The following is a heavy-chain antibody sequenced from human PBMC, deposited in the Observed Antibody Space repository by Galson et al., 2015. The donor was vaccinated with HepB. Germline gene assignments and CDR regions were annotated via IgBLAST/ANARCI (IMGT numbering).Heavy chain of an antibody. CDR2: IKNITDNEKK. D-gene: IGHD3-22*01. Sequence: SLRLSCAASGFTFSSYSMNWVRQAPGKGLEWIARIKNITDNEKKDYAAPVKDRFIISRDDSKEMVFLQMRSLRVEDTAMYYCAKDPSGYYYPTGAYFQHWGQGTLVTVSS. V-gene: IGHV3-15*01. J-gene: IGHJ1*01. CDR1: GFTFSSYS. CDR3: AKDPSGYYYPTGAYFQH.